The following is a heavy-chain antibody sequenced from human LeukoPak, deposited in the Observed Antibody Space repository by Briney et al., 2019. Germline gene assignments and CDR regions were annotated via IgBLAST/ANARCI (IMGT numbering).Heavy chain of an antibody. V-gene: IGHV3-23*01. CDR1: GFTFSTYA. Sequence: PGGSLRLSCAASGFTFSTYAMSWVRQAPRKGLEWASAISGSGDSTYYADSVKGRFTISRDNSKNTLYLQMNSLRAEDTAIYYCAKDGDLPVVVTEGFFDYWGQGSLVTVSA. D-gene: IGHD2-21*02. CDR2: ISGSGDST. CDR3: AKDGDLPVVVTEGFFDY. J-gene: IGHJ4*02.